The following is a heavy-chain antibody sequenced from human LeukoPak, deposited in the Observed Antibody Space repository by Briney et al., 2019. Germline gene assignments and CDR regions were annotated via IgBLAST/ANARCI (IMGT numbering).Heavy chain of an antibody. CDR1: GFTFDDYA. CDR2: ISWNSGSI. J-gene: IGHJ6*02. Sequence: GGSLRLSCAASGFTFDDYAMHWVRQAPGKGLEWVSGISWNSGSIGYADSVKGRFTISRDNAKNSLYLQMNSLRAEDTALYYCAKEGIAVAGNYYYYGMDVWGQGTTVTVSS. V-gene: IGHV3-9*01. CDR3: AKEGIAVAGNYYYYGMDV. D-gene: IGHD6-19*01.